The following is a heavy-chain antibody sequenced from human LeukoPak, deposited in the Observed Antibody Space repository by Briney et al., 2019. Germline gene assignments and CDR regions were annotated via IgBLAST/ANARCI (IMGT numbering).Heavy chain of an antibody. Sequence: PGGSLRLSCAASGFTLSDYYMSWIRQAPGKGLEWVSYSSSSGSTIYYAGSVKGRFAISRDNAKNSLYLQMNSLRAEDTAVYYCARRRDFIDYWGQGTLVTVSS. CDR2: SSSSGSTI. CDR1: GFTLSDYY. D-gene: IGHD3/OR15-3a*01. CDR3: ARRRDFIDY. J-gene: IGHJ4*02. V-gene: IGHV3-11*01.